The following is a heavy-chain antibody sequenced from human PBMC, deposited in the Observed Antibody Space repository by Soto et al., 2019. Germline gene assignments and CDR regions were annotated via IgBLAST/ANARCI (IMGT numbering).Heavy chain of an antibody. Sequence: SETLSLTCAVAGGSISSGGYSWSWIRQPPGKGLEWIGYIYHGGSTYYNPSLKSRVTISVDRSKNQFSLKLSSVTAADTAVYYCARTSDSSGYFDYWGQGTLVTVSS. CDR2: IYHGGST. CDR3: ARTSDSSGYFDY. CDR1: GGSISSGGYS. D-gene: IGHD3-22*01. V-gene: IGHV4-30-2*01. J-gene: IGHJ4*02.